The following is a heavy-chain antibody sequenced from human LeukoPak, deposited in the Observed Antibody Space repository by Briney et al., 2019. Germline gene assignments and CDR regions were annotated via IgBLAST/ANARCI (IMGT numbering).Heavy chain of an antibody. J-gene: IGHJ4*02. D-gene: IGHD2-15*01. V-gene: IGHV5-51*01. Sequence: GESLKISCKGSGYSFISNWIGWVRQMPGKGLEWMGIIYPGDSDTRYSPSFQGQVTISADKSISTAYLQWSSLKASDTAMYYCARHRACSGGNCLFDYWGQGTLVTVSS. CDR2: IYPGDSDT. CDR3: ARHRACSGGNCLFDY. CDR1: GYSFISNW.